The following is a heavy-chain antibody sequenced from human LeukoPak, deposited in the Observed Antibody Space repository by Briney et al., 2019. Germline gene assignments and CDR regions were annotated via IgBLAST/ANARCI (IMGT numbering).Heavy chain of an antibody. CDR2: ISGSGGST. D-gene: IGHD5-12*01. V-gene: IGHV3-23*01. Sequence: GGSLRLSCAASGFTFSSYAMSWVRQAPGKGLEWVSAISGSGGSTYYADSVKGRFTISRDNSKNTLYLQMNSLGAEDTAVYYCATQGIMATSGYWGQGTLVTVSS. CDR3: ATQGIMATSGY. J-gene: IGHJ4*02. CDR1: GFTFSSYA.